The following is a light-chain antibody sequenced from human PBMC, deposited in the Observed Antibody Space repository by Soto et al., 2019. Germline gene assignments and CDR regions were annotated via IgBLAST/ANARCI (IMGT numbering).Light chain of an antibody. CDR2: EAS. J-gene: IGKJ4*01. Sequence: DIVVTQSPDTLSLSPGERATLSCMASQCVSSYVAWYQQKPGQAPRLLIYEASNRATGIPARLSGSGSGTDFSLTISSLEPEDFAVYYCQQHSNWPPLTFGGGTKVEIK. CDR3: QQHSNWPPLT. CDR1: QCVSSY. V-gene: IGKV3-11*01.